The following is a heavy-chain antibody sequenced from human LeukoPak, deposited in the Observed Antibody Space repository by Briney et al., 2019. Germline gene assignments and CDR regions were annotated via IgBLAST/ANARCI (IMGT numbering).Heavy chain of an antibody. CDR1: GGSFSGYY. CDR3: ARQNSGSY. J-gene: IGHJ4*02. CDR2: INHSGST. V-gene: IGHV4-34*01. Sequence: TPSETLSLTCAVYGGSFSGYYWSWIRQPPGKGLEWIGEINHSGSTNYNPSLKSRVTISVDTSKNQFSLKLSSVTAADTAVYYCARQNSGSYWGQGTLVTVSS. D-gene: IGHD1-26*01.